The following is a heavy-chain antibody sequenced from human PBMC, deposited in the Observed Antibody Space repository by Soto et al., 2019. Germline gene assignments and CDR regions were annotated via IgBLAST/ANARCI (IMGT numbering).Heavy chain of an antibody. V-gene: IGHV5-10-1*01. Sequence: PGESLKISCKGSGYSFTSYWISWVRQMPGKGLEWIGRIDPSDSYTNYSPSFQGHVTISADKSISTAYLQWSSLKASDTAMYYCARPPNPLYCSSTSCYDYYGMDVWGQGTTVTVSS. D-gene: IGHD2-2*01. J-gene: IGHJ6*02. CDR1: GYSFTSYW. CDR3: ARPPNPLYCSSTSCYDYYGMDV. CDR2: IDPSDSYT.